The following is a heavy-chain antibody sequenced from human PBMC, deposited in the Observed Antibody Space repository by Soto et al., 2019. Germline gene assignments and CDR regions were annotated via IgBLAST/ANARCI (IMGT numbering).Heavy chain of an antibody. CDR2: IKQDGSEN. CDR1: GFTFSSYW. J-gene: IGHJ4*02. V-gene: IGHV3-7*01. D-gene: IGHD2-15*01. CDR3: ARDRYCSGGSCSYFDY. Sequence: EVQLVESGGGLVQPGGSLRLSCAASGFTFSSYWMSWVRQAPGKGLEWVATIKQDGSENYYVDSVKGRFTISRDNAKNSLYLQMNSLRAEDTAVYYCARDRYCSGGSCSYFDYWGQGTLVTVSS.